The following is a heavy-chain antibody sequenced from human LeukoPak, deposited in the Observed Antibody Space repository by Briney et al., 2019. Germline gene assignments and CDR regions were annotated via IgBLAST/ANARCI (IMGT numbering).Heavy chain of an antibody. CDR2: IYYSGST. Sequence: PSETLSLTCTVSGGSIRSSSYYWGWIRQPPGKGLEWIGTIYYSGSTYHNPSLKSRVTISVDTSKNQFSLKLSSVTAADTAVYYCARNVQGLTVTPDHWGQGTLVTVSS. CDR1: GGSIRSSSYY. J-gene: IGHJ4*02. V-gene: IGHV4-39*01. CDR3: ARNVQGLTVTPDH. D-gene: IGHD4-17*01.